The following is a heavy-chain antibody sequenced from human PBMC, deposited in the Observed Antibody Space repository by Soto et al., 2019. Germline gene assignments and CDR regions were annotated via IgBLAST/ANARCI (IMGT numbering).Heavy chain of an antibody. J-gene: IGHJ6*02. CDR3: ARHKAAAGDYGMDV. V-gene: IGHV1-69*13. Sequence: ASVKVSCKASGGTFSSYAISWVRQAPGQGLEWMGGIIPIFGTANYAQKFQGRVTITADESTSTAYMELSSLRSEDTAVYYCARHKAAAGDYGMDVWGQGTTVTVSS. CDR2: IIPIFGTA. D-gene: IGHD6-13*01. CDR1: GGTFSSYA.